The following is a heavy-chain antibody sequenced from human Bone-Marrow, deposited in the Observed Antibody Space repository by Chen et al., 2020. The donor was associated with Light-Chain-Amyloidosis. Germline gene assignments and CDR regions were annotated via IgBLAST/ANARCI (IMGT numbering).Heavy chain of an antibody. CDR2: IYPDDSDA. CDR1: GYTFPNYW. Sequence: EVQLEQSGPEVKKPGESLKISCKGSGYTFPNYWIGWVRQMPGKGLEWMGVIYPDDSDAGYSPSFEGQVTISADKSIATAYLQGRGLKASDTAMYYCARRRDGYNFDYWGQGTLVTVSS. V-gene: IGHV5-51*01. D-gene: IGHD5-12*01. CDR3: ARRRDGYNFDY. J-gene: IGHJ4*02.